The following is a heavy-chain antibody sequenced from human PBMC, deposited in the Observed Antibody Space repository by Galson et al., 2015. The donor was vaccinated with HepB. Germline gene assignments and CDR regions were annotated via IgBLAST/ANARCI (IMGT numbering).Heavy chain of an antibody. CDR3: AREDYDNANGGGFFDY. CDR2: ISSTSSFI. CDR1: GFTFSDYY. V-gene: IGHV3-11*05. J-gene: IGHJ4*02. Sequence: SLRLSCAASGFTFSDYYMSWIRQVPGKGLEWLSYISSTSSFINYADSVKGRFTISRDNAKKSLYLQMDSLRVEDTAIYYCAREDYDNANGGGFFDYWGQGILVTVSS. D-gene: IGHD3-9*01.